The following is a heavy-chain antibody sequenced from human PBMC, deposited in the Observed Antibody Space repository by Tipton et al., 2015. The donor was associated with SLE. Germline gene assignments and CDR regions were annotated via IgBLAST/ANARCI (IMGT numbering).Heavy chain of an antibody. CDR2: YYYSGSA. CDR1: GGSISSSSYY. J-gene: IGHJ4*02. D-gene: IGHD1-7*01. V-gene: IGHV4-39*01. CDR3: ARGSPTGTTRLDY. Sequence: TLSLTCTVSGGSISSSSYYWGWIRQPPGKGLEWIGSYYYSGSAAYNPSLKSRVTISVDTSKDQFSLRRTSVTAADTAVFYCARGSPTGTTRLDYWGRGTLVTVSS.